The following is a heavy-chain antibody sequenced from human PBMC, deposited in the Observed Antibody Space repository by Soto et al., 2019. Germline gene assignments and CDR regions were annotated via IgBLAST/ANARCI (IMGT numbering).Heavy chain of an antibody. CDR3: AHRPDYGVSGRFDP. J-gene: IGHJ5*02. CDR2: IYWDDDK. CDR1: GFSLSTSGVG. Sequence: QITLKESGPTLVKPTQTLTLTCTFSGFSLSTSGVGVGWIRQPPGKALEWLALIYWDDDKRYSPSLKSRLTITKDTSKSQVVLTMTNMDPVDTATYYCAHRPDYGVSGRFDPWGQGTLVTVSS. V-gene: IGHV2-5*02. D-gene: IGHD4-17*01.